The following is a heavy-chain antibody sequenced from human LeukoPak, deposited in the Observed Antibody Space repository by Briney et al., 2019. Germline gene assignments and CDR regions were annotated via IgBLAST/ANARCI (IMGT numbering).Heavy chain of an antibody. CDR1: GFTFSSYW. J-gene: IGHJ4*02. CDR2: IKQDGSEK. Sequence: SGGSLRLSCAASGFTFSSYWMNWVRQAPGKRLEWVANIKQDGSEKYYVDSVKGRFTISRDNANNSLYLQMNSLRAEDTALYYCAKGLERESRLDSWGQGTLVTVSS. D-gene: IGHD1-1*01. CDR3: AKGLERESRLDS. V-gene: IGHV3-7*03.